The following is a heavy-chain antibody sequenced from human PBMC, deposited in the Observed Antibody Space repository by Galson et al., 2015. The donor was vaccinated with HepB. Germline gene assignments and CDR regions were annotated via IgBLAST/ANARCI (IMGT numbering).Heavy chain of an antibody. J-gene: IGHJ4*02. CDR3: VRLGDFSGYSSS. CDR2: ISWNSGSI. V-gene: IGHV3-9*01. Sequence: SLRLSCAASGFTFDDYAMHWVRQAPGKGLEWVSGISWNSGSIGYADSVKGRFTISRDDSRNTAYLYMKSLKIEDTAVYYCVRLGDFSGYSSSWGQGTLVIVSS. CDR1: GFTFDDYA. D-gene: IGHD6-19*01.